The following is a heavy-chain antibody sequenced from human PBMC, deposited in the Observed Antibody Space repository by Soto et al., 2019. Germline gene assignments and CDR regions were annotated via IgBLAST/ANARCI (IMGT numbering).Heavy chain of an antibody. V-gene: IGHV1-2*02. Sequence: GASVKVSCKASGYTFTGHYIHLVRQAPGQGPEXMGEXGXAXGXTXYXXXXQGRVTMTRDTSITTVYMELNNLSPDDTAVYYCGRGRSGQLVVFYWGQGTPVTVSS. CDR1: GYTFTGHY. CDR2: XGXAXGXT. D-gene: IGHD3-10*01. CDR3: GRGRSGQLVVFY. J-gene: IGHJ4*02.